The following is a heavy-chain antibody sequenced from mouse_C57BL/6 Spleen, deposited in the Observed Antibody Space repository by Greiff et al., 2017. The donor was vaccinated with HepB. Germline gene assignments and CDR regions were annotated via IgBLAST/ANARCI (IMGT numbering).Heavy chain of an antibody. CDR1: GYAFSSSW. Sequence: QVQLKESGPELVKPGASVKISCKASGYAFSSSWMNWVKQRPGKGLEWIGRIYPGDGDTNYNGKFKGKATLTADKSSSTAYMQLSSLTSEDSAVYFCARSTAQAPFADWGQGALVTVSA. CDR2: IYPGDGDT. J-gene: IGHJ3*01. CDR3: ARSTAQAPFAD. V-gene: IGHV1-82*01. D-gene: IGHD3-2*02.